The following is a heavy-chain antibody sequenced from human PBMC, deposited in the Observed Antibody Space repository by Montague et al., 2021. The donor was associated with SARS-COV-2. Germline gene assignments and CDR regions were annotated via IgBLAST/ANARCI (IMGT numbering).Heavy chain of an antibody. J-gene: IGHJ3*02. D-gene: IGHD2-2*01. V-gene: IGHV3-23*01. CDR1: GFTFSSYA. CDR3: AKDLLDTNLADALDI. Sequence: SLRLSCEASGFTFSSYAMTWVRQAPGQGLEWVSTISGSGDTIEYXDSXKGHFTISRDNSKNTLYLQMNGLRVEDTAIYYCAKDLLDTNLADALDIWGQGTVVTVSS. CDR2: ISGSGDTI.